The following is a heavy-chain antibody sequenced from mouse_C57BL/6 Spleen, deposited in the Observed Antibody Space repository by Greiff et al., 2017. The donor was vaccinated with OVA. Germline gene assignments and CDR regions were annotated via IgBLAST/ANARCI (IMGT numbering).Heavy chain of an antibody. V-gene: IGHV3-6*01. Sequence: EVKLMESGPGLVKPSQSLSLTCSVTGYSITSGYYWNWIRQFPGNKLEWMGYISYDGSNNYNPSLKNRISITRDTSKNQFFLKLNSVTTEDTATYYCAREGYYGSRGWYFDVWGTGTTVTVSS. CDR1: GYSITSGYY. CDR3: AREGYYGSRGWYFDV. CDR2: ISYDGSN. J-gene: IGHJ1*03. D-gene: IGHD1-1*01.